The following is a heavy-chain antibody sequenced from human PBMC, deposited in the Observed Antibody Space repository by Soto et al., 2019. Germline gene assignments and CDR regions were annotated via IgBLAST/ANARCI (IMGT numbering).Heavy chain of an antibody. J-gene: IGHJ5*02. V-gene: IGHV3-23*01. Sequence: GGSLRLSCAASGFTFSSYAMSWVRQAPGKGLEWVSAISGSGGSTYYADSVKGRFTISRENSKNTLYLQMNSLRAEDTAVYYCAKDPRGTIFGVVTRNWFDPWGQGTLVTVSS. CDR2: ISGSGGST. CDR1: GFTFSSYA. CDR3: AKDPRGTIFGVVTRNWFDP. D-gene: IGHD3-3*01.